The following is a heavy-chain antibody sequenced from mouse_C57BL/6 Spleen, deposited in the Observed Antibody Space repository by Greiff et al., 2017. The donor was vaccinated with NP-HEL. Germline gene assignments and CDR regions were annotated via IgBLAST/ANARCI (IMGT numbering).Heavy chain of an antibody. Sequence: ESGPGLVKPSQSLSLTCSVTGYSITSGYYWNWIRQFPGNKLEWMGYISYDGSNNYNPSLKNRISITRDTSKNQFFLKLNSVTTEDTATYYCARAEDYYGNYGFAYWGQGTLVTVSA. CDR1: GYSITSGYY. D-gene: IGHD2-1*01. V-gene: IGHV3-6*01. CDR2: ISYDGSN. CDR3: ARAEDYYGNYGFAY. J-gene: IGHJ3*01.